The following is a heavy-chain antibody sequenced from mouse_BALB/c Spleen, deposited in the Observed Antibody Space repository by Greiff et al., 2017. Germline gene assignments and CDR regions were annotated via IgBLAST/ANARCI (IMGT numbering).Heavy chain of an antibody. CDR3: ARVGNYWYFDV. D-gene: IGHD2-1*01. Sequence: EVQLVESGGGLVKPGGSLKLSCAASGFTFSSYAMSWVRQTPEKRLEWVASISSGGSTYYPDSVKGRFTISRDNARNILYLQMSSLRSEDTAMYYCARVGNYWYFDVWGAGTTVTVSS. CDR1: GFTFSSYA. CDR2: ISSGGST. J-gene: IGHJ1*01. V-gene: IGHV5-6-5*01.